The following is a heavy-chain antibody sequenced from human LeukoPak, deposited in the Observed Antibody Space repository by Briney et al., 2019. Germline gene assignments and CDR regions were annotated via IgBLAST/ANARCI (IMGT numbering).Heavy chain of an antibody. V-gene: IGHV4-30-4*01. CDR2: IYYSGSN. D-gene: IGHD4-17*01. CDR3: ARANDYGDYFDY. J-gene: IGHJ4*02. CDR1: GDSISSGDYY. Sequence: SQTLSLTCTVSGDSISSGDYYWSWIRQPPGKGLEWIGYIYYSGSNYYNPSLKSRVTISVDTSKNQFSLKLSSVTAADTAVYYCARANDYGDYFDYWGQGTLVTVSS.